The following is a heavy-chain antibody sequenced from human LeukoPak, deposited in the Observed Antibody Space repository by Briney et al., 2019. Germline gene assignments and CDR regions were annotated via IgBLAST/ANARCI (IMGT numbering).Heavy chain of an antibody. Sequence: GGSLRLSCAASGFTFSSYAMHWVRQAPGKGLEWVAVISYDGSNKYYADSVKGRFTISRDNSKNTLYVQMNSLRPDDTAVYYCAKDSSDYYFDYWGQGTLVTVFS. J-gene: IGHJ4*02. CDR1: GFTFSSYA. CDR3: AKDSSDYYFDY. CDR2: ISYDGSNK. V-gene: IGHV3-30*04. D-gene: IGHD3-22*01.